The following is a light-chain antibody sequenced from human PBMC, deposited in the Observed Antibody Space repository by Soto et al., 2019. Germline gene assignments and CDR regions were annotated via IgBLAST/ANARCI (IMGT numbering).Light chain of an antibody. Sequence: QYVLTQTASVSGAPGPSPTSSFTGSSSNIGAGYDVHWYQQLPGTAPKLLIFGNSNRPSGVPDRFSGSKSGTSASLAITGLQAEDEADYYCQSYDSSLSVVFGGGTKLTVL. CDR3: QSYDSSLSVV. CDR1: SSNIGAGYD. V-gene: IGLV1-40*01. CDR2: GNS. J-gene: IGLJ2*01.